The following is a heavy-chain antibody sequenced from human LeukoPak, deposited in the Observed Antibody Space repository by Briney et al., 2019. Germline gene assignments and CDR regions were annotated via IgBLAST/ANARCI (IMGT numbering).Heavy chain of an antibody. V-gene: IGHV3-21*01. CDR3: TAVPVPEGYCSGGSCFNVGS. CDR2: ISSSSSYI. J-gene: IGHJ5*02. D-gene: IGHD2-15*01. Sequence: PGGSLGLSCAASGFTFSSYSMNWVRQAPGKGLEWVSSISSSSSYIYYADSVKGRFTISRDNAKNLLYLQMNSLRAEDTAVYYCTAVPVPEGYCSGGSCFNVGSWGQGTLVTVSS. CDR1: GFTFSSYS.